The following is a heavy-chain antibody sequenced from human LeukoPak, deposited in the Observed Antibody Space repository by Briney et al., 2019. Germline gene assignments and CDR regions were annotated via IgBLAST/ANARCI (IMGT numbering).Heavy chain of an antibody. CDR1: GYTFTSYY. J-gene: IGHJ4*02. D-gene: IGHD3-10*01. CDR3: ARASDKSGSGSYPGY. Sequence: ASVKVSCKASGYTFTSYYMHWVRQAPGQGLEWMGIINPSGGSTSYAQKFQGRVTVTTDTSISTAYMELSRLRSDDTAIYYCARASDKSGSGSYPGYWGQGTLVTVSS. CDR2: INPSGGST. V-gene: IGHV1-46*01.